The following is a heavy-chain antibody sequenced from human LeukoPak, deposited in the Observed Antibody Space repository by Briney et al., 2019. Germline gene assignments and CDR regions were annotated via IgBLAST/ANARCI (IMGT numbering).Heavy chain of an antibody. V-gene: IGHV4-39*01. CDR1: GGSMSSSEYY. J-gene: IGHJ1*01. CDR2: IYSSGST. CDR3: GRRGYGVGFQY. Sequence: PSETLSLTCTVSGGSMSSSEYYWGWIRQPPGKGLEWIGSIYSSGSTYYNPSLKSRVTMSVDTSKDQFSLKLSSVTAADTAVYYCGRRGYGVGFQYWGQGTLVTVSS. D-gene: IGHD4-17*01.